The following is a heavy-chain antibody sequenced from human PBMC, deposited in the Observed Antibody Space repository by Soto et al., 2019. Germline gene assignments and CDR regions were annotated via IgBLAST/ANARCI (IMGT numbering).Heavy chain of an antibody. J-gene: IGHJ4*02. D-gene: IGHD3-10*01. V-gene: IGHV3-48*03. CDR1: GFTFSRFE. Sequence: GGSLRLSCAASGFTFSRFELHWVRQAPGKGLEWISYISSSGSTAYYASSVEGRFTISRDNANNSVCLQMDSLRAEDTALYYCTRAAWFPYLSFYWGQGALVTVSS. CDR2: ISSSGSTA. CDR3: TRAAWFPYLSFY.